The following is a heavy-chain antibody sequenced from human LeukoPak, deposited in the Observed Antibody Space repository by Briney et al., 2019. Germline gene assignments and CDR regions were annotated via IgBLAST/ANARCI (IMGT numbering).Heavy chain of an antibody. Sequence: KPGGSLRLSCAASGFTFSSYSMNWVRQAPGKGLEWVSSISSSSSYIYYADSVKGRFTISRDNAKNSLYLQMNSLRAEDTAVYYCARAAAVTTDYYYGMDVWGQGTTVTVSS. CDR1: GFTFSSYS. CDR2: ISSSSSYI. CDR3: ARAAAVTTDYYYGMDV. J-gene: IGHJ6*02. D-gene: IGHD4-17*01. V-gene: IGHV3-21*01.